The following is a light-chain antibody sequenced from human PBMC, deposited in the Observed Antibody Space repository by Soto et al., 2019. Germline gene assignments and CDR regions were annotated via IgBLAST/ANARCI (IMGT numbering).Light chain of an antibody. CDR3: MQALQART. CDR2: LGS. V-gene: IGKV2-28*01. J-gene: IGKJ1*01. CDR1: QSLLHSNGYNY. Sequence: DIVMTQSPLSLPVTPGEPASISCRSSQSLLHSNGYNYLDWYLQQPGQSPQLLIYLGSNRASWVPDRFSGSGSGTDFTLKISSVEAEDVGVYYCMQALQARTFGQGTQVEIK.